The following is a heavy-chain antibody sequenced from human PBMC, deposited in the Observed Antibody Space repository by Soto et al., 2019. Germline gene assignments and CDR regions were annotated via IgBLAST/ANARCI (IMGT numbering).Heavy chain of an antibody. CDR3: ARSPLWELRYYYGMDV. CDR2: ISYDGSNK. V-gene: IGHV3-30*03. D-gene: IGHD1-26*01. Sequence: GGSLRLSCAASGFTFSSYGMHWVRQAPGKGLEWVAVISYDGSNKYYADSVKGRFTISRDNSKNTLYLQMNSLRSDDTAVYYCARSPLWELRYYYGMDVWGQGTTVTVSS. CDR1: GFTFSSYG. J-gene: IGHJ6*02.